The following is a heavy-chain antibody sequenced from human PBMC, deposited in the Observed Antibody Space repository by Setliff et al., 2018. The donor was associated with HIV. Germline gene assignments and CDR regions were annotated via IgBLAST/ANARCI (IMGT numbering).Heavy chain of an antibody. J-gene: IGHJ3*01. D-gene: IGHD4-17*01. V-gene: IGHV4-59*01. CDR2: IYFTGSS. CDR1: GGSISTYY. Sequence: PSETLSLTCTVSGGSISTYYWSWIRQPPGKGLEWIGSIYFTGSSDNNPSLKSRVTLSVDTSKHQFSLKLSSVTAADTAVYYCARVQMAYAAFDVWGQGTRVTVAS. CDR3: ARVQMAYAAFDV.